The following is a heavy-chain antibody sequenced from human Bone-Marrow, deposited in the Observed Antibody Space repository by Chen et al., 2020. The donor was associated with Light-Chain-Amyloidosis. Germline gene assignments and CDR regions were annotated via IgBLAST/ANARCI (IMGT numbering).Heavy chain of an antibody. Sequence: EVQLVESGGGLVKPGGSLRLPCAASGFTFSSYRMTRVRQAPGKGLEWVSSISSSSSYIYYADSVKGRFTISRDNAKNSLYLQMNSLRAEDTAVYYCARDLMQYQLPWSGYGMDVWGQGTTVTVSS. CDR1: GFTFSSYR. J-gene: IGHJ6*02. CDR3: ARDLMQYQLPWSGYGMDV. CDR2: ISSSSSYI. V-gene: IGHV3-21*01. D-gene: IGHD2-2*01.